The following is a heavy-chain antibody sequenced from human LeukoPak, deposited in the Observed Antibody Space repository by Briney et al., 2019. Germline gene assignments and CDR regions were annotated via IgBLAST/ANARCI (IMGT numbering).Heavy chain of an antibody. Sequence: PGGSLRLSCAASGFTFSTYNMNWVRQAPGKGLEWVSAVGGTDGRTYYAAFVKGRFTIYRDNSKNTLYLQMNRLRAEDTAVYYCAKDGSYYFDYWGQGTLVTVSS. CDR3: AKDGSYYFDY. CDR2: VGGTDGRT. V-gene: IGHV3-23*01. CDR1: GFTFSTYN. J-gene: IGHJ4*02.